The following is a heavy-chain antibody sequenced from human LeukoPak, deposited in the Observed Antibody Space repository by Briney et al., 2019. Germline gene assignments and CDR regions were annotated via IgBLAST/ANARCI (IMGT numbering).Heavy chain of an antibody. CDR3: ASQEPMYYDSSGRLDY. V-gene: IGHV4-30-4*07. Sequence: PSETLSLTCAVSGGSISSGGYSWSWIRQPPGKGLEWNGYIYYSGSTYYNPSLKSRVTISVDTSKNQFSLKLSSVTAADTAVYYCASQEPMYYDSSGRLDYWGQGTLVTVSS. CDR2: IYYSGST. CDR1: GGSISSGGYS. D-gene: IGHD3-22*01. J-gene: IGHJ4*02.